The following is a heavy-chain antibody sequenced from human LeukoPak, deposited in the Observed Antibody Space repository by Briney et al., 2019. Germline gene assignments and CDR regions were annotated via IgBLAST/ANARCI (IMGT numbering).Heavy chain of an antibody. CDR1: GGSFSGYY. CDR3: ARVGPGERDGSGYYLDY. CDR2: INHSGST. D-gene: IGHD3-22*01. J-gene: IGHJ4*02. Sequence: PSETLSLTCAVYGGSFSGYYWSWIRQPPGKGLEWIGEINHSGSTNYNPSLKSRVTISVDTSKNQFSLKLSSVTAADTAVYYCARVGPGERDGSGYYLDYWGQGTLVTVSS. V-gene: IGHV4-34*01.